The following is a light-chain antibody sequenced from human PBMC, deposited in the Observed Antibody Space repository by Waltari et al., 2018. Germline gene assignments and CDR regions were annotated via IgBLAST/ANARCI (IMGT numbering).Light chain of an antibody. CDR2: DDN. J-gene: IGLJ3*02. CDR1: SSNIGHEP. CDR3: GGWDSSLRAGV. Sequence: QSVLTQPPSISAAPGQRVTISCSGSSSNIGHEPVSWYLQLPGTAPKVLIFDDNKRPSGIPDRISASKSGTSATLDITGLQTGDEAVYYCGGWDSSLRAGVFGGGTKVTV. V-gene: IGLV1-51*01.